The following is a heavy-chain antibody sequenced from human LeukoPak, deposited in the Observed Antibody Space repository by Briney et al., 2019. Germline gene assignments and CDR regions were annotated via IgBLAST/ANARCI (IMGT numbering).Heavy chain of an antibody. V-gene: IGHV1-2*02. CDR3: ASFTMVRGAPPDRRLGTFDY. CDR2: INPNSGGT. Sequence: ASVKVSCKASGYTFSDNFMHWVRQAPGQGLEWMGWINPNSGGTNYAQKFQGRVTMTRDTSISTAYMELSRLRSDDTAVYYCASFTMVRGAPPDRRLGTFDYWGQGTLVTVSS. J-gene: IGHJ4*02. CDR1: GYTFSDNF. D-gene: IGHD3-10*01.